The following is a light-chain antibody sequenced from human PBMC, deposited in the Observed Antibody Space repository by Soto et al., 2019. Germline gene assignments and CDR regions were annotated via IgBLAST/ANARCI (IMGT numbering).Light chain of an antibody. V-gene: IGKV3-20*01. CDR1: QSVSSSY. Sequence: EIVLTQSPGTLSLSPGERATLSCRASQSVSSSYLAWYQQRPGQAPRLLIYGAFNRATGIPDRFIGSGSETDFTLTISRLEPEDFAVYYCQQYSNSPQTFGQGTKVEIK. CDR3: QQYSNSPQT. J-gene: IGKJ1*01. CDR2: GAF.